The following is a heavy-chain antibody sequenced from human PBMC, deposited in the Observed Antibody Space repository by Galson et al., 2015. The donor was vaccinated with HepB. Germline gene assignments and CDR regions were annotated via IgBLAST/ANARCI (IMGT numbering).Heavy chain of an antibody. CDR2: TNHSRDT. Sequence: ETLSLTCAVYGGSFRGYYWSWIRQPPGKGLEWIGETNHSRDTKYNPSLKSRVSISVDTSKNQFSLKLSSVTAADTAVYYCARQWIVVLPAAKGWFDPWGQGTLVTVSS. J-gene: IGHJ5*02. CDR3: ARQWIVVLPAAKGWFDP. D-gene: IGHD2-2*01. CDR1: GGSFRGYY. V-gene: IGHV4-34*01.